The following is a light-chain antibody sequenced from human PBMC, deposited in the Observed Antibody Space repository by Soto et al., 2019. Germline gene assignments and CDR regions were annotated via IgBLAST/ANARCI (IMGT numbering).Light chain of an antibody. Sequence: ETVMTQSPVTLSVSPGDTATLSCRASQRVSSHLAWYQQKPGQAPRLQIYAASTRATGIPVRFSGSGSETEFTLTIRSLQSEDFAVYYCQQYNNWPPGTFGQGTKVDIK. CDR1: QRVSSH. J-gene: IGKJ1*01. V-gene: IGKV3-15*01. CDR3: QQYNNWPPGT. CDR2: AAS.